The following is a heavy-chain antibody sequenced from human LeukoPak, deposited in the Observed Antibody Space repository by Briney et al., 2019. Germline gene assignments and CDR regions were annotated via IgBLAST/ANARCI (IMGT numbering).Heavy chain of an antibody. CDR3: AEDNFLSFGESTPFDY. J-gene: IGHJ4*02. D-gene: IGHD3-10*01. CDR1: GFTFSSYA. V-gene: IGHV3-23*01. Sequence: GGSLRLSCAASGFTFSSYAMSWVRHAPGKGLEWVSAISGSGGSTYYADSVKGRFTISRDNSKNTLYLQMNSLRAEDTAVYYCAEDNFLSFGESTPFDYWGQGTLVTVSS. CDR2: ISGSGGST.